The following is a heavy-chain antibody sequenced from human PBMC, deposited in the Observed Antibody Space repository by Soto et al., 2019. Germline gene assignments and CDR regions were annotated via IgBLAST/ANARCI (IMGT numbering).Heavy chain of an antibody. V-gene: IGHV3-7*01. Sequence: EVQLVESGGGLVQPGGSLRLSCAVSGFTFGSYWMNWVRLIPGKGLEWVAYIKPDGSATYYVDSVKGRFTISRDTAKNPLYLQLTSLRVEDTSVYCCARAGCCSPGCDYYFDSGGQGTLVTVSS. J-gene: IGHJ4*02. CDR1: GFTFGSYW. CDR2: IKPDGSAT. D-gene: IGHD5-12*01. CDR3: ARAGCCSPGCDYYFDS.